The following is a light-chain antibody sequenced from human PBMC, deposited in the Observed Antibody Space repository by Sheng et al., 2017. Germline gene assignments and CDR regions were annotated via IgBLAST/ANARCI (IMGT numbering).Light chain of an antibody. J-gene: IGLJ1*01. V-gene: IGLV2-14*03. CDR3: SSYTTSSTYV. CDR2: DVT. Sequence: QSALTQPASVSGSPGQSITFSCTGTSSDIGLFNYVSWYQQHPGRVPKLMIYDVTHRPSGVSIRFSDSKSGNTASLTISGLQAEDEADYYCSSYTTSSTYVFGTGTKVTVL. CDR1: SSDIGLFNY.